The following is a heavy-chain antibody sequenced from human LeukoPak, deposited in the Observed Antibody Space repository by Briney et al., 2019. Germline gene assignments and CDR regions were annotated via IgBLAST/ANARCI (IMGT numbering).Heavy chain of an antibody. J-gene: IGHJ4*02. CDR1: GFTFSSYE. Sequence: PGGSLRLSCAASGFTFSSYEMNWVRQAPGKGLEWVSYISSSGSTIYYADSVKGRFTISRDNAKNSLYLQMNSLRAEDTAVYYCASHCSGGSCYETFDYWGQGTLVTVSS. CDR3: ASHCSGGSCYETFDY. CDR2: ISSSGSTI. V-gene: IGHV3-48*03. D-gene: IGHD2-15*01.